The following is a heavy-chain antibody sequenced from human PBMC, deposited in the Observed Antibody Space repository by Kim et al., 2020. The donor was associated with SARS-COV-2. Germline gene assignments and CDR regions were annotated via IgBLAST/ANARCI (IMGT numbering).Heavy chain of an antibody. CDR1: GINFRNNW. CDR2: MREDGSGI. V-gene: IGHV3-7*05. J-gene: IGHJ6*02. Sequence: GGSLRLPCVASGINFRNNWMSWVRQPLGKGLEWVAHMREDGSGIDYADSVKGRFTIFRDNAQNSLYLQMNSLRVDDTAVYYCSRGHFGLDVWGQGTRVT. CDR3: SRGHFGLDV.